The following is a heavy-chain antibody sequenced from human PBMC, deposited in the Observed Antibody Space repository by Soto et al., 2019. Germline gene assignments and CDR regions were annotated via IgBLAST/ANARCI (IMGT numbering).Heavy chain of an antibody. CDR3: ARGRVVVVPAATGYYYYYGMDV. J-gene: IGHJ6*02. CDR2: INHSGST. D-gene: IGHD2-2*01. CDR1: GGSFSGYY. V-gene: IGHV4-34*01. Sequence: QVQLQQWGAGLLKPSETLSLTCAVYGGSFSGYYWSWIRQPPGKGLEWIGEINHSGSTNYNPSLKSRVTISVDTSKNQFSLKLSSVTAADTAVYYCARGRVVVVPAATGYYYYYGMDVWGQGTTVTVSS.